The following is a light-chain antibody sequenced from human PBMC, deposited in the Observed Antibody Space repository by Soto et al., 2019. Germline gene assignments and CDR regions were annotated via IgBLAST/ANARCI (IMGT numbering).Light chain of an antibody. J-gene: IGLJ2*01. CDR3: QTWGTGIHVV. Sequence: QSVLTQSPSASASLGASVKLTCTLSSGHSSYAIAWHQQQPEKGPRYLMKLDSDGSHTKGDAIPDRFSGSSSGAERYLTTSSLQSEDEADDYCQTWGTGIHVVFGGGTKVTVL. V-gene: IGLV4-69*01. CDR2: LDSDGSH. CDR1: SGHSSYA.